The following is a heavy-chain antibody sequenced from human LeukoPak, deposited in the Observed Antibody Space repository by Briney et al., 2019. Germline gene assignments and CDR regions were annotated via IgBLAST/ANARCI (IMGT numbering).Heavy chain of an antibody. D-gene: IGHD3-10*01. J-gene: IGHJ5*02. V-gene: IGHV4-39*02. CDR3: ARNRYYYGSRNYGVPTWFDP. Sequence: PSETLSLTCTVSGGSISSSRYYWGWIRQPPGKGLEWIGSIYYSGNTYHNPSLKSRVTISLDTSKNHFSLKLSSVTAADTAVYYCARNRYYYGSRNYGVPTWFDPWGQGTLVTVSS. CDR2: IYYSGNT. CDR1: GGSISSSRYY.